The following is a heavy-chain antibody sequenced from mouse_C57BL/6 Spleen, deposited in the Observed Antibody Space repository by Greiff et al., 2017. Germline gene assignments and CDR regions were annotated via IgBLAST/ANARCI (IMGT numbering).Heavy chain of an antibody. CDR2: IRLKSGNYAT. Sequence: EVKVEESGGGLVQPGGSMKLSCVASGFTFSNYWMNWVRQSPEKGLEWVAQIRLKSGNYATHYAESVKGRFTISRDDSKSSVYLQMNNLRAEDTGIYYCIFYYYGSSYNFDYWGQGTTLTVSS. J-gene: IGHJ2*01. D-gene: IGHD1-1*01. CDR3: IFYYYGSSYNFDY. V-gene: IGHV6-3*01. CDR1: GFTFSNYW.